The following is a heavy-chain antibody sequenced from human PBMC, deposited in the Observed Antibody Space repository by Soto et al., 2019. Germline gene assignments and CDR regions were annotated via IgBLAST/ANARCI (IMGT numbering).Heavy chain of an antibody. CDR3: ALDQYYDFWSGYYRVGAFDI. CDR2: ISGSGGST. D-gene: IGHD3-3*01. V-gene: IGHV3-23*01. CDR1: GFTFSSYA. Sequence: PGGSLRLSCAASGFTFSSYAMSWVRQAPGKGLEWVSAISGSGGSTYYADSVKGRFTISRDNSKNTLYLQMNSLRAEDTAVYYCALDQYYDFWSGYYRVGAFDIWGQGTMVTVSS. J-gene: IGHJ3*02.